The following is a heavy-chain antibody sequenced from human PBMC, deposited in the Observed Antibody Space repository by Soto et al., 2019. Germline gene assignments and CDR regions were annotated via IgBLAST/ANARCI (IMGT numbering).Heavy chain of an antibody. CDR1: GGSFSGYY. Sequence: PSETLSLTCAVYGGSFSGYYWSWIRQPPGKGLEWIGEINVSGDTDYNPSLKSRVTLSIDTSKNQFSLKLDSVTAADTAVYYCARGQDRSKSGNSWGQGTLVTVPS. CDR2: INVSGDT. J-gene: IGHJ4*02. D-gene: IGHD3-10*01. V-gene: IGHV4-34*01. CDR3: ARGQDRSKSGNS.